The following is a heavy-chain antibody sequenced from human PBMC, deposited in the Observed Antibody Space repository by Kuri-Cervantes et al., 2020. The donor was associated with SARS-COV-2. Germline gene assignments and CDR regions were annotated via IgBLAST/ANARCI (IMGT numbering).Heavy chain of an antibody. Sequence: GSLRLSCTVSGGSISSYYWSWIRQPPGKGLEWIGYIYYSGSTNYNPSLKSRVTISVDRSKNQFSLKLSSVTAADTAVYYCARESGTTGVDYWGQGTLVTVSS. J-gene: IGHJ4*02. CDR3: ARESGTTGVDY. V-gene: IGHV4-59*12. CDR1: GGSISSYY. D-gene: IGHD1-1*01. CDR2: IYYSGST.